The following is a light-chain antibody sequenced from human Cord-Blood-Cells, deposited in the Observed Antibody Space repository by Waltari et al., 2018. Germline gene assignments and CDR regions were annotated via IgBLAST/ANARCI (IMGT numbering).Light chain of an antibody. CDR2: DVS. Sequence: QSALTQPRSVSGSPGQSVTISCTGTSSDVGGYNYGSWYQQHPGKAPKLMIYDVSKRPSGVPDRFSGSKSGNTASLTISGLQAEDEADYYCCSYAGSYTWVFCGGTKLTVL. CDR1: SSDVGGYNY. CDR3: CSYAGSYTWV. J-gene: IGLJ3*02. V-gene: IGLV2-11*01.